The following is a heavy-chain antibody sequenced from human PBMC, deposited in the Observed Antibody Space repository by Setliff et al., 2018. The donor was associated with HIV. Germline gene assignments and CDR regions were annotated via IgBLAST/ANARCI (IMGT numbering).Heavy chain of an antibody. Sequence: SETLSLTCAVYGASFSDYSWSWIRQPPGKGLEWIGEINHSGSTNYNPSLKTRVTISVDTSKNQFSLKLTSVTAADTAVYYCAKSPGSTGYGGSGWGQGTLVTVSS. CDR3: AKSPGSTGYGGSG. CDR2: INHSGST. J-gene: IGHJ4*02. CDR1: GASFSDYS. D-gene: IGHD5-12*01. V-gene: IGHV4-34*01.